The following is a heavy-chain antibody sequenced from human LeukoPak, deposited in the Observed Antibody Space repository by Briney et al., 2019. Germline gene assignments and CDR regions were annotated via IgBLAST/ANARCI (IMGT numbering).Heavy chain of an antibody. CDR1: GYTFTGYY. CDR3: ARAVERGSSWPLDY. J-gene: IGHJ4*02. Sequence: ASVKFSCKASGYTFTGYYMHWVRQAPGQGLEWMGWINPNSGGTNYAQKFQGWVTMTRDTSISTAYMELSRLGSDDTAVYYCARAVERGSSWPLDYWGQGTLVTVSS. V-gene: IGHV1-2*04. D-gene: IGHD6-13*01. CDR2: INPNSGGT.